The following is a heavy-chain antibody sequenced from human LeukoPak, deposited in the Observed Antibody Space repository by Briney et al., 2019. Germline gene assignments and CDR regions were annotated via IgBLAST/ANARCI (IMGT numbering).Heavy chain of an antibody. J-gene: IGHJ4*02. CDR1: GFTFSSSS. CDR2: IKQDGSDK. D-gene: IGHD6-6*01. CDR3: ARDSRTYSSSGYFDY. V-gene: IGHV3-7*01. Sequence: GGSLRLSCVASGFTFSSSSMTWVRQAPGKGLEWVANIKQDGSDKYYGDSVKGRFTISRDNSKNTLYLQMNSLRAEDTAVYYCARDSRTYSSSGYFDYWGQGTLVTVSS.